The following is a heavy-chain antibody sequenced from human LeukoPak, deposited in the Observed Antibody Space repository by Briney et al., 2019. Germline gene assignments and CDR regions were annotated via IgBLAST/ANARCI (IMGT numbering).Heavy chain of an antibody. CDR3: AKDWKRLIRLTDY. D-gene: IGHD1-1*01. J-gene: IGHJ4*02. CDR1: GFTFSSYW. CDR2: IKQDGSEK. Sequence: PGGSLRLSCAASGFTFSSYWMSWVRQAPGKGLEWVANIKQDGSEKYYVDSVKGRFTISRDNAKNSLYLQMNSLRAEDTAVYYCAKDWKRLIRLTDYWGQGTLVTVSS. V-gene: IGHV3-7*03.